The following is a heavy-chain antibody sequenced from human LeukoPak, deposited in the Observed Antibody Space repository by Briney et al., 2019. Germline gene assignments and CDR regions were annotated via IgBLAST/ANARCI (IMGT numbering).Heavy chain of an antibody. Sequence: GGSLRLSCAASGFTFSSYAMHWVRQAPGKGLEWVAVISYDGSNKYYADSVKGRFTISRDNSKNTLYLQMNSLRAEDTAVYYCASGGAAAGNWFDPWGQGTLVTVPS. V-gene: IGHV3-30-3*01. CDR1: GFTFSSYA. CDR3: ASGGAAAGNWFDP. J-gene: IGHJ5*02. D-gene: IGHD6-13*01. CDR2: ISYDGSNK.